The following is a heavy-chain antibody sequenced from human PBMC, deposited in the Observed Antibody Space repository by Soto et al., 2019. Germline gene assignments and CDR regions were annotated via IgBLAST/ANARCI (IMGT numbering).Heavy chain of an antibody. J-gene: IGHJ5*02. CDR2: IYYSGST. Sequence: SXTLSLTCTVSGGSISSCGYYWIWIRQHPGKGLEWIGYIYYSGSTYYNPSLKSRVTISVDTSKNQFSLKLSSVTAADTAVYYCARGYNSGPPFDPWGQGTLVTVSS. CDR1: GGSISSCGYY. D-gene: IGHD5-18*01. CDR3: ARGYNSGPPFDP. V-gene: IGHV4-31*03.